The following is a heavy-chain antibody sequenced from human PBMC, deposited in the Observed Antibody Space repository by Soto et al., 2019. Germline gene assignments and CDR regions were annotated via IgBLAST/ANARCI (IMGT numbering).Heavy chain of an antibody. D-gene: IGHD6-13*01. Sequence: PGGSLRLSCAASGFTFSSYGMHWVRQAPGKGLEWVAVISYDGSNKYYADSVKGRFTISRDNSKNTLYLQMNSLRAEDTAVYYGAKDGSSSWDIDYWGQGPLVTVSP. CDR1: GFTFSSYG. J-gene: IGHJ4*02. CDR2: ISYDGSNK. V-gene: IGHV3-30*18. CDR3: AKDGSSSWDIDY.